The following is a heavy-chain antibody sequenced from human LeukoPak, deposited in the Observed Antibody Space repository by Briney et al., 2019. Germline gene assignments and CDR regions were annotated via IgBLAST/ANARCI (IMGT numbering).Heavy chain of an antibody. CDR1: GYTFTSYD. CDR2: LNPNSGNT. Sequence: VASVKVSCKASGYTFTSYDINWVRQATGQGLEWMGWLNPNSGNTGYAQKFQGRVTITGDMSTSTVYMEMSSLRSEDTAVYYCARVLSTSRRHDAFDIWGQGTMVTVSS. J-gene: IGHJ3*02. V-gene: IGHV1-8*03. CDR3: ARVLSTSRRHDAFDI. D-gene: IGHD6-6*01.